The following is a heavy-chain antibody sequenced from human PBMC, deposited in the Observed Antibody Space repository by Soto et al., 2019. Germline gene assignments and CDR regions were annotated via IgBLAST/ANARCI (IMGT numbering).Heavy chain of an antibody. CDR1: GFTFSSFA. V-gene: IGHV3-23*01. CDR2: IDGSGCDP. J-gene: IGHJ4*02. CDR3: AKEIVAAAYVATSAFDF. D-gene: IGHD5-12*01. Sequence: EVQLLESGGGLVQPGGSLRLSCAASGFTFSSFAMGWVRQAPGTGLDWVSVIDGSGCDPSLAASVKGRFSISRDNSKNTLYLDMNSLRAEDTARYYCAKEIVAAAYVATSAFDFWGKGTLVTVSS.